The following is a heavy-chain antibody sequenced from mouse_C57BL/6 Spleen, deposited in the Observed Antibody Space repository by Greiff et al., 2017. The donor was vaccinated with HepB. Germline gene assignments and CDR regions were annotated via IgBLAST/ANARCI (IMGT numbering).Heavy chain of an antibody. V-gene: IGHV14-2*01. D-gene: IGHD4-1*01. Sequence: EVQLLESGAELVKPGASVKLSCTASGFNIKDYYMYWVMQRTEQGLEWIGRIDPEDGETKYAPKFQGKATITADTSSNTAYLQFSSLTSEDTAVYYCARRNWLTGHGYIDVWGTGTTVTVSS. CDR2: IDPEDGET. J-gene: IGHJ1*03. CDR3: ARRNWLTGHGYIDV. CDR1: GFNIKDYY.